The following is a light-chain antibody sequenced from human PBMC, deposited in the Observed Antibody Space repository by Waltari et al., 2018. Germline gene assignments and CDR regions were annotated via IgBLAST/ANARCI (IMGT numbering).Light chain of an antibody. J-gene: IGKJ1*01. V-gene: IGKV1-39*01. CDR2: ASS. CDR1: QSISTY. CDR3: HQYYSSPLT. Sequence: DIQMTQSPSSLSASVGDRVTITCRASQSISTYLHWYQQKPGKAPKLLVYASSNFQTGVSSRFSGSGSGTDFTLTISSLQAEDVAIYYCHQYYSSPLTFGQGTKVEIK.